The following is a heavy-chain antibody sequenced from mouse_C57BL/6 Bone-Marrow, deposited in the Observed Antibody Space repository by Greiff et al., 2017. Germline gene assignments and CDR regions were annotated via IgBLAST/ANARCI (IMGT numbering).Heavy chain of an antibody. CDR3: ARHERWLPPAWFAY. D-gene: IGHD2-3*01. Sequence: VQVVESGGDLVKPGGSLKLSCAASGFTFSSYGMSWVRQTPDKRLEWVATISSGGSYTYYPDSVKGRLPISRDNAKNTLYLKRGSLKSDDTAMYDCARHERWLPPAWFAYCGQGTLVTVSA. V-gene: IGHV5-6*01. CDR1: GFTFSSYG. J-gene: IGHJ3*01. CDR2: ISSGGSYT.